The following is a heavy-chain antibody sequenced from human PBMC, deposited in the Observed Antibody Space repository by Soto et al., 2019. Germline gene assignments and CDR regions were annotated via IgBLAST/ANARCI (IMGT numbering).Heavy chain of an antibody. CDR2: IKQDGSEK. CDR1: GFSFSSYD. V-gene: IGHV3-7*03. Sequence: GGSLRLSCVASGFSFSSYDMSWARQVPGRGLEWLAKIKQDGSEKSYVDSVRGRFTISRDNAKNSLYLEMDSLRPEDTAVYFCGSISRGAPGGTFWGQGALVTVSS. D-gene: IGHD2-15*01. J-gene: IGHJ4*02. CDR3: GSISRGAPGGTF.